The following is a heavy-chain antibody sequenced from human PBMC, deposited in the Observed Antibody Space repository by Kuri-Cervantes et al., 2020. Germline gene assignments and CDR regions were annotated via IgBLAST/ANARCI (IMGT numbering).Heavy chain of an antibody. Sequence: GESLKISCAASGFTFTNFTMHWVRQAPGKGLEWVAVISFDGSNKYYADSVKGRFTISRDNSKNTLYLQMNSLRAEDTAVYYCARDADHYYYYYYMDVWGKGTTVTVSS. CDR1: GFTFTNFT. V-gene: IGHV3-30-3*01. CDR2: ISFDGSNK. CDR3: ARDADHYYYYYYMDV. J-gene: IGHJ6*03.